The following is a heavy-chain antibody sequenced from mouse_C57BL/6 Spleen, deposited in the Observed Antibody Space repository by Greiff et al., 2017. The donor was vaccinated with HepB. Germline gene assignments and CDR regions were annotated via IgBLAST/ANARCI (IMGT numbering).Heavy chain of an antibody. D-gene: IGHD1-1*01. CDR1: GYTFTSYW. V-gene: IGHV1-69*01. CDR2: IDPSDSYT. J-gene: IGHJ2*01. CDR3: ARIAVYYGSSFDY. Sequence: VQLQQSGAELVMPGASVKLSCKASGYTFTSYWMHWVKQRPGQGLEWIGEIDPSDSYTNYNQKFKGKSTLTVDKSSSTAYMQLSSLTSEDSAVYYCARIAVYYGSSFDYWGQGTTLTVSS.